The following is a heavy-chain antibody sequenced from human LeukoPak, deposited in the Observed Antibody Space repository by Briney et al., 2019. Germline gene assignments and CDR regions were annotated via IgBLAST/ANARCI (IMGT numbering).Heavy chain of an antibody. CDR2: ISCSGGST. V-gene: IGHV3-23*01. J-gene: IGHJ4*02. CDR1: GITFSSYA. D-gene: IGHD1-26*01. Sequence: GGSLRLSCAASGITFSSYAMNWVRQAPGKGLEWVSAISCSGGSTYYADSVKGRFTISRDNSKNTLYLQLNSLRVEDTAVYYCAKDRSAARVGATPTYYFDYWGQGTLVTVSS. CDR3: AKDRSAARVGATPTYYFDY.